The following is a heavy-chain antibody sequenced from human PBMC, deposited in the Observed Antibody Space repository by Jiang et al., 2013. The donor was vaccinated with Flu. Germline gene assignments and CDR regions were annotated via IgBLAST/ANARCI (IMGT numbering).Heavy chain of an antibody. CDR1: GDSVSTNIAA. CDR2: TYYRSKWYN. D-gene: IGHD6-19*01. CDR3: ARDPNSSGWYGFDY. Sequence: SQTLSLTCAISGDSVSTNIAAWNWIRQSPSRGLEWLGRTYYRSKWYNDYAVSVKSRIIINPDTSKNQFSLQLTSVTPEDTAVYYCARDPNSSGWYGFDYWGQGTLVTVSS. J-gene: IGHJ4*02. V-gene: IGHV6-1*01.